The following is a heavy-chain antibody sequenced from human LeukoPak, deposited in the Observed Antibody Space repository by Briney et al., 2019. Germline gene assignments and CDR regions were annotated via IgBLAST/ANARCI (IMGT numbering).Heavy chain of an antibody. V-gene: IGHV1-2*02. D-gene: IGHD3-9*01. CDR3: ASGGALLTGCYEMLDY. CDR1: GYTFTNYY. J-gene: IGHJ4*02. CDR2: INPNSGGT. Sequence: ASVKVSCKPSGYTFTNYYMHWVRQAPGQGLEWMGWINPNSGGTNYTQKSQGRVTMTRDTSISTAYMEMSSLRSDDTAVYYCASGGALLTGCYEMLDYWGQGTLVTISS.